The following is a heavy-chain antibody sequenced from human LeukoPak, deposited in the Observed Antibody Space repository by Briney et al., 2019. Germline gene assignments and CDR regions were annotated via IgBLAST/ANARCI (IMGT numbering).Heavy chain of an antibody. J-gene: IGHJ4*02. CDR2: IYHSGST. Sequence: PSETLSLTCAVSGHSISSGYYWVWIRQPPGRGLEWIGSIYHSGSTYYNTSLNSRVSISLDTSKNQFSLKLSSVTAADTAVYYCARGVVAAAGRTFDFWGQGTLVTVSS. CDR3: ARGVVAAAGRTFDF. CDR1: GHSISSGYY. V-gene: IGHV4-38-2*01. D-gene: IGHD6-13*01.